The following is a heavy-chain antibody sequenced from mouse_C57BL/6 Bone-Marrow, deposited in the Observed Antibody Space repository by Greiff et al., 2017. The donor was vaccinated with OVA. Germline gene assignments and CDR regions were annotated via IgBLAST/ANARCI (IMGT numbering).Heavy chain of an antibody. CDR3: ARWGGKGRDYFDY. D-gene: IGHD1-3*01. Sequence: VQLVESGAELARPGASVKLSCKASGYTFTSYGISWVKQSTGQGLEWIGEIYPRRGNTDYNEKFKGKATMTADKSSSTAYMELRSPTSEDSAVYFCARWGGKGRDYFDYWGQGTTLTVSS. V-gene: IGHV1-81*01. J-gene: IGHJ2*01. CDR2: IYPRRGNT. CDR1: GYTFTSYG.